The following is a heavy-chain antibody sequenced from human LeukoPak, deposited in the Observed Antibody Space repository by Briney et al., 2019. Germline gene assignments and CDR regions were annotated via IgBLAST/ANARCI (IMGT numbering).Heavy chain of an antibody. J-gene: IGHJ4*02. D-gene: IGHD3-22*01. Sequence: PGQXXXWMGRIIPILRIADYAQKFQGRLTITAHKSTSTAYMELSSLRSEDTAVYYCARWYYYDSSGLGYWGQGTLVTVSS. CDR3: ARWYYYDSSGLGY. V-gene: IGHV1-69*02. CDR2: IIPILRIA.